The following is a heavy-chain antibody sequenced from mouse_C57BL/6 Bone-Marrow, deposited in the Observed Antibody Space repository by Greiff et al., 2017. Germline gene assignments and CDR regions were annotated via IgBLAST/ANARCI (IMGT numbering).Heavy chain of an antibody. Sequence: EVQGVEPGGGLVKPGGSLKLSCAASGFTFSSYAMSWVRQTPEKRLEWVATISDGGSYTNYPDNVKGRFTISIDKAWNNLYLQMSHLTSEDTAMYYCARDLEGLRRDCYFDVWGTGNTVTVSS. V-gene: IGHV5-4*01. CDR1: GFTFSSYA. CDR2: ISDGGSYT. D-gene: IGHD2-4*01. CDR3: ARDLEGLRRDCYFDV. J-gene: IGHJ1*03.